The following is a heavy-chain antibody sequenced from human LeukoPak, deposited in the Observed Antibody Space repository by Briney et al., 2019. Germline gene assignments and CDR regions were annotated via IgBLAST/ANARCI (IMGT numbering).Heavy chain of an antibody. V-gene: IGHV4-59*01. J-gene: IGHJ3*02. CDR2: IYYSGST. CDR1: GGSISSYY. Sequence: PSETLSLTCTVSGGSISSYYWSWIRQPPGKGLEWIGYIYYSGSTNYNPSLKSRVTISVDTSKNQFSLKLSSVTAADTAVYYCARVRGIDYSNHYDAFDIWGQGTMVTVSS. CDR3: ARVRGIDYSNHYDAFDI. D-gene: IGHD4-11*01.